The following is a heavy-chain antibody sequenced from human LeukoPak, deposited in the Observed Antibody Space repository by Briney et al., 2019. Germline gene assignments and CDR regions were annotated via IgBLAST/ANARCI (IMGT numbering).Heavy chain of an antibody. J-gene: IGHJ6*02. D-gene: IGHD3-3*01. CDR2: IIPIFGTA. CDR3: ARAPYYDFWSGYSPYYYYGMDV. Sequence: ASVTVSCTASGGTFSSYAISWVRQAPGQGLEWMGGIIPIFGTANYAQKFQGRVTITADESTSTAYMELSSLRSEDTAVYYCARAPYYDFWSGYSPYYYYGMDVWGQGTTVTVSS. CDR1: GGTFSSYA. V-gene: IGHV1-69*01.